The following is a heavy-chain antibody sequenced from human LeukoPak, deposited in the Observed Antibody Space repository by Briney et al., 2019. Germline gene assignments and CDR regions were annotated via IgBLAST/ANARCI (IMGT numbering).Heavy chain of an antibody. V-gene: IGHV3-23*01. D-gene: IGHD4-17*01. Sequence: GGSLRLSCAASGFTFSTFAMIWVRQPPGKGLEWVSSIFPSGGEIHYADSVRGRFTIYRDNSKSILSLQMNSLRAEDTAVYYCASGEDGDYVFDYWGQGTLVTVSS. J-gene: IGHJ4*02. CDR3: ASGEDGDYVFDY. CDR2: IFPSGGEI. CDR1: GFTFSTFA.